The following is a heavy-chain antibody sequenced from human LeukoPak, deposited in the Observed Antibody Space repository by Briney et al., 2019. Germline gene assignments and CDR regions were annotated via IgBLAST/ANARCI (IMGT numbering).Heavy chain of an antibody. CDR1: GGSISSGSYY. D-gene: IGHD5-18*01. J-gene: IGHJ4*02. CDR2: IYTSGST. CDR3: ARTAMVNSGFDY. Sequence: PSETLSLTCTVSGGSISSGSYYWSWIRQPAGKGLEWIGRIYTSGSTNYNPSLKSRVTISVDTSKNQFSLKLSSVTAADTAVYYCARTAMVNSGFDYWGQGTLVTVSS. V-gene: IGHV4-61*02.